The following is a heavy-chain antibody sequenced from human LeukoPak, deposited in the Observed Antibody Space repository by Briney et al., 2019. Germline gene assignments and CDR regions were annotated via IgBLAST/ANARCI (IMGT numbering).Heavy chain of an antibody. V-gene: IGHV4-31*03. CDR1: GGSISSGGYY. J-gene: IGHJ3*02. CDR2: IYYSGST. D-gene: IGHD6-6*01. CDR3: ARVRRSSKDAFDI. Sequence: SETLSLTCTVSGGSISSGGYYWSWIRQHPGKGLEWIGYIYYSGSTYYNPSLKSRVTISVDTSKNQFSLKLSSVTAADTAVYYCARVRRSSKDAFDIWGQGTMVTVSS.